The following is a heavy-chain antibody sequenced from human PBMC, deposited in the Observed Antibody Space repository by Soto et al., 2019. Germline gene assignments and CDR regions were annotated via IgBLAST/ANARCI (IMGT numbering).Heavy chain of an antibody. J-gene: IGHJ4*02. CDR1: GDSISRGDHY. V-gene: IGHV4-30-4*08. CDR3: ARGGGEYDQ. CDR2: IYYTGST. Sequence: LSLTCTVSGDSISRGDHYWSWIRQPPGKGLEWIGYIYYTGSTYYNPSLKSRLSISVDTSKNQFSLNLTSVSVADTAVYYCARGGGEYDQWGQATL. D-gene: IGHD6-25*01.